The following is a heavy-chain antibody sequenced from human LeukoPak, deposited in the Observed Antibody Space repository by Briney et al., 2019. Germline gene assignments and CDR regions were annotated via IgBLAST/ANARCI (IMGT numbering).Heavy chain of an antibody. CDR2: IYYSGST. J-gene: IGHJ4*02. D-gene: IGHD4-23*01. Sequence: PETLSLTCTVSGGSISSGTYYWSWIRQPAGKGLEWLGYIYYSGSTIYNPSLKSRLTISLDTSKNQFSLRLGSVTAADTAVYYCVGEDYGGYRFDYWGQGTLVTVSS. CDR1: GGSISSGTYY. V-gene: IGHV4-61*10. CDR3: VGEDYGGYRFDY.